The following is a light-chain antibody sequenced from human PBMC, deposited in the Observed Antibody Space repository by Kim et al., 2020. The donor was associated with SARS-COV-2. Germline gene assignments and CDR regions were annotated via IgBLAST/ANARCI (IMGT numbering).Light chain of an antibody. V-gene: IGKV1-39*01. CDR1: QSVSSN. CDR3: QQTFGTQYS. Sequence: ASVGYRVTSTCRASQSVSSNLNWYQQKPGKAPRLLIYAASSLQSGVPSRFSGSGSGTGFTLTISSLQPEDFAVYYCQQTFGTQYSFGRGTKVDIK. CDR2: AAS. J-gene: IGKJ2*03.